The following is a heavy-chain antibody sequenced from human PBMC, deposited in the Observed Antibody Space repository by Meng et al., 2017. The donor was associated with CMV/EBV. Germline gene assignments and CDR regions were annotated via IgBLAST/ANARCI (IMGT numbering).Heavy chain of an antibody. J-gene: IGHJ4*02. V-gene: IGHV3-53*01. CDR2: IYSEGTT. CDR1: GFTVSNNY. Sequence: LGDPAGGLTQPWGSLGFSCAASGFTVSNNYMRWFRQAPGKGLEWVSLIYSEGTTDYADSVKGRFTISRDNSKNTLYLQMNSLRAEDTAVYYCARDGNYHGVWGQGTLVTVSS. CDR3: ARDGNYHGV. D-gene: IGHD1-7*01.